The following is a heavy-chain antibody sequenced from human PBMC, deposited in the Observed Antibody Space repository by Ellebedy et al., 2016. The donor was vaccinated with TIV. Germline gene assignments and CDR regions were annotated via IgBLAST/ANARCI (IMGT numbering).Heavy chain of an antibody. CDR3: ARGVMGYYSYGMDV. CDR2: IYDMGGIGST. V-gene: IGHV4-59*02. J-gene: IGHJ6*02. CDR1: GASVSTSY. D-gene: IGHD2-21*01. Sequence: MPSETLSLTCTVSGASVSTSYWSWIRQAPGRGLEWIGSIYDMGGIGSTNYIPSLTSRVIISRDTSKNQLSLRLTSLTAADTAVYYCARGVMGYYSYGMDVWGQGTTVTVSS.